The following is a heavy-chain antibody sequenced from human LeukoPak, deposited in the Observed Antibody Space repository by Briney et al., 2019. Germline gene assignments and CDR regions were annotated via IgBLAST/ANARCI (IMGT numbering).Heavy chain of an antibody. CDR2: ISGSGGST. D-gene: IGHD3-22*01. J-gene: IGHJ4*02. V-gene: IGHV3-23*01. CDR3: AKGRSGYYYFDY. CDR1: GFTFSSYG. Sequence: AGGSLRLSCAASGFTFSSYGMHWVRQAPGKGLEWVSAISGSGGSTYYADSVKGRFTISRDNSKNTLYLQMNSLRAEDTAVYYCAKGRSGYYYFDYWGQGTLVTVSS.